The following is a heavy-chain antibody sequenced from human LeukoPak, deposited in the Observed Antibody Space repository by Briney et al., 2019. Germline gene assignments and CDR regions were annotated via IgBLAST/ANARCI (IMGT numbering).Heavy chain of an antibody. CDR1: GGTFISYA. CDR2: IIPIFGTA. Sequence: SVKVSFKASGGTFISYAISWVRQAPGQGLEWMGGIIPIFGTANYAQKFQGRVTITADESTSTAYMELSSLRSEDTAVYYCATLGYDFWSGYYIWFDPWGQGTLVTVSS. CDR3: ATLGYDFWSGYYIWFDP. V-gene: IGHV1-69*13. J-gene: IGHJ5*02. D-gene: IGHD3-3*01.